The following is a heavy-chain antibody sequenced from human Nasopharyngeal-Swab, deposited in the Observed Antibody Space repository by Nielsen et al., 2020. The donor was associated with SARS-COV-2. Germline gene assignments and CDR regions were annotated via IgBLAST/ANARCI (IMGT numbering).Heavy chain of an antibody. Sequence: SETLYLTCTVSGGSVSSGSYYWIWIRQPPGKGLEWIGYIYYSGSTNYNPSLKSRVTISVDTSKNQFSLKLSSVTAADTAVYYCARDASNYGDYYYYYGMDVWGQGTTVTVSS. J-gene: IGHJ6*02. CDR1: GGSVSSGSYY. CDR3: ARDASNYGDYYYYYGMDV. CDR2: IYYSGST. V-gene: IGHV4-61*01. D-gene: IGHD4-11*01.